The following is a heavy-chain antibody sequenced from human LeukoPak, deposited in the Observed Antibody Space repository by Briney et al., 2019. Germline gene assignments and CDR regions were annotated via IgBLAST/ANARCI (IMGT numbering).Heavy chain of an antibody. V-gene: IGHV3-53*01. J-gene: IGHJ4*02. CDR1: GFTFSSNY. Sequence: GGSLRLSCAASGFTFSSNYMSWVRQAPGKGLEWVSVIYSSDSTYYADSVKGRFTIPRDHSKNTLYLQMNSLRAEDTAVYYCARGNWNYPFDYWGQGTLVTVSS. D-gene: IGHD1-7*01. CDR2: IYSSDST. CDR3: ARGNWNYPFDY.